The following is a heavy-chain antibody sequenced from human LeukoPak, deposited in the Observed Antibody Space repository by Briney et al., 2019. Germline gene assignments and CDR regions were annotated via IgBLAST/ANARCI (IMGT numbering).Heavy chain of an antibody. CDR2: ISGSGGST. CDR3: AKDFLRYYGSGILGPFDY. V-gene: IGHV3-23*01. D-gene: IGHD3-10*01. J-gene: IGHJ4*02. CDR1: GFTFSSYA. Sequence: GRSLRLSCAASGFTFSSYAMSWVRQAPGKGLEWVSAISGSGGSTYYADSVKGRFTISRDNSKNTLYLQMNSLRAEDTAVYYCAKDFLRYYGSGILGPFDYWGQGTLVTVSS.